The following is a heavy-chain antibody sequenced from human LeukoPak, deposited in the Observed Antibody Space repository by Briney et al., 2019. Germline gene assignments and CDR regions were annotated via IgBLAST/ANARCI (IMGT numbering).Heavy chain of an antibody. J-gene: IGHJ2*01. CDR2: ISGMNGNT. V-gene: IGHV1-18*01. CDR3: ARGRHDYGDPRGPWYFDL. CDR1: GYTFNTYG. Sequence: GASVKVSCKTSGYTFNTYGVNWARQAPGQGLEWMGWISGMNGNTYYEKSLQGRVTMTADTSTSTAYMELRSLRSDDTAVYYCARGRHDYGDPRGPWYFDLWGRGTLVTVSS. D-gene: IGHD4-17*01.